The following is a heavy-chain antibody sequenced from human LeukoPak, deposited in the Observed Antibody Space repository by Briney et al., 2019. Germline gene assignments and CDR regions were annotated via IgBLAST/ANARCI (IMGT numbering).Heavy chain of an antibody. Sequence: PGGSLRLSCAASGFTFSSYAMNWVRQAPGKGLEWVSAISGSGGSTYYADSVKGRFTISRDNSKNTLYLQMNSLRAEDTAVYYCAKDPAAEVGYCSGGSCPSNDYWGQGTLVTVSS. CDR1: GFTFSSYA. CDR2: ISGSGGST. J-gene: IGHJ4*02. D-gene: IGHD2-15*01. CDR3: AKDPAAEVGYCSGGSCPSNDY. V-gene: IGHV3-23*01.